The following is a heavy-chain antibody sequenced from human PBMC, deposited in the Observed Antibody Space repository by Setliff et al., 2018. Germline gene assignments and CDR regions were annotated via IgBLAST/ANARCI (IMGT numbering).Heavy chain of an antibody. CDR2: IRYDGSNK. CDR1: EFRFSIYG. V-gene: IGHV3-30*02. J-gene: IGHJ3*01. Sequence: GSLRLSCAASEFRFSIYGMHWVRQAPGKGLECVAFIRYDGSNKYYADSVKGRFTISRDNSKNTLYLQMNSLRVDDTAVYYCGRAGKPYAIDVWGQGTMVTVSS. CDR3: GRAGKPYAIDV.